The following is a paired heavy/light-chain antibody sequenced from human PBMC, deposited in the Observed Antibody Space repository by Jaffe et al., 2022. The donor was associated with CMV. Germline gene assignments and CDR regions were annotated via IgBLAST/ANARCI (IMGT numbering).Light chain of an antibody. CDR3: QQYGILPWT. CDR1: QDISNY. CDR2: DAS. V-gene: IGKV1-33*01. J-gene: IGKJ1*01. Sequence: DIQMTQSPSSLSASVGDRVTITCQASQDISNYLNWYQQKPGKGPKVLMYDASILETGVPSRFSGGGSGTHFSFTINGLQPEDSATYYCQQYGILPWTFGQGTKVEIK.
Heavy chain of an antibody. D-gene: IGHD5-18*01. CDR1: GGSISSYY. CDR2: IFYNGIT. CDR3: ARHGGGYNYGFPGSRFDY. J-gene: IGHJ4*02. V-gene: IGHV4-59*08. Sequence: QVQLQESGPGLVKPSETLSLTCTVSGGSISSYYWSWIRQPPGKGLEWIGYIFYNGITNYNPSLKTRLTISVDTSKNQFSLKLSSVTAADTALYYCARHGGGYNYGFPGSRFDYWGQGTLVTVSS.